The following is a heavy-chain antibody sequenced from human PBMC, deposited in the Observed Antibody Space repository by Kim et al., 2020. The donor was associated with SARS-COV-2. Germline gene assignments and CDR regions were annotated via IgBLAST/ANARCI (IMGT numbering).Heavy chain of an antibody. CDR3: AKDADGSGSYGDWFDP. D-gene: IGHD3-10*01. J-gene: IGHJ5*02. V-gene: IGHV3-23*01. Sequence: SVKGRFNISKGNSKNTLKLQMNSLGAEDTAVYYCAKDADGSGSYGDWFDPWGQGTLVTVSS.